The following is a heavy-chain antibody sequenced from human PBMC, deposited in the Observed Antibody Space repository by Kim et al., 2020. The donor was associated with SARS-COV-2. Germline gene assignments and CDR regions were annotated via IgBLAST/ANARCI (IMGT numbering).Heavy chain of an antibody. Sequence: PSLKSRVTISVDTSKNQFSLKLSSVTAADTAVYYCARRSLYSSGWTAWDYWGQGTLVTVSS. V-gene: IGHV4-59*08. CDR3: ARRSLYSSGWTAWDY. J-gene: IGHJ4*02. D-gene: IGHD6-19*01.